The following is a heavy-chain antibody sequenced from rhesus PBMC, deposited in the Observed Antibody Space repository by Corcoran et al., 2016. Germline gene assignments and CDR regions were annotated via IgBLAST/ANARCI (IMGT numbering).Heavy chain of an antibody. CDR3: ATRSGFEYFEF. J-gene: IGHJ1*01. CDR2: INSGGGST. D-gene: IGHD2-21*01. V-gene: IGHV3S42*01. CDR1: GFTFSSYG. Sequence: EVQLVESGGGLAKPGGSLRLSCAASGFTFSSYGMNWVGQTPGKGVVWISAINSGGGSTYYADSVKGRFTISRDNSKNTLSLQMNSLRAEDTAVYYCATRSGFEYFEFWGQGALVTVSS.